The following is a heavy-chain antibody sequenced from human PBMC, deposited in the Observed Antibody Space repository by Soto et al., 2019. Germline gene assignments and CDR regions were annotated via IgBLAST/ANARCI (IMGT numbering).Heavy chain of an antibody. V-gene: IGHV3-30*18. CDR1: GFTFSSYG. D-gene: IGHD3-3*01. J-gene: IGHJ6*03. CDR3: AKDYKNDFWSGYATARAYYYMDV. CDR2: ISYDGSNK. Sequence: GGSLRLSCAASGFTFSSYGMHWVRQAPGKGLEWVAVISYDGSNKYYADSVKGRFTISRDNSKNTLYLQMNSLRAEDTAVYYCAKDYKNDFWSGYATARAYYYMDVWGKGTTVTVSS.